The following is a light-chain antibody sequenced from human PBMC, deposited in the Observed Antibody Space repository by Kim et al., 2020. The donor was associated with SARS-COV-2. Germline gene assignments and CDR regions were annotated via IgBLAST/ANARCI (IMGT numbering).Light chain of an antibody. CDR3: SSRDSSGDQFV. CDR2: GIN. V-gene: IGLV3-19*01. J-gene: IGLJ1*01. Sequence: SSELTQDPAVSVTLGQTVRITCQGDSLRKYFPSWYQQRPGQAPVLLIYGINNRPSGIPDRFSASTSGNTASLTISGAQAEDEADYHCSSRDSSGDQFVFVTGTKVTVL. CDR1: SLRKYF.